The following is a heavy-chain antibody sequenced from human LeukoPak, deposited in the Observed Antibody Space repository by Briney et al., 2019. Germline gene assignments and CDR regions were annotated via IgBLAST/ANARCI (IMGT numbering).Heavy chain of an antibody. Sequence: ASVKDSCKVSGYTLTELSMHWVRQAPGKGLDWMGGFDPEDGETIYAQKFQGRVIMTEDTSTDTAYMELSRLRAEDTAVYVCVFRGTVVVAANMGFQHGGQSTLVTVS. D-gene: IGHD2-15*01. V-gene: IGHV1-24*01. CDR3: VFRGTVVVAANMGFQH. CDR1: GYTLTELS. J-gene: IGHJ1*01. CDR2: FDPEDGET.